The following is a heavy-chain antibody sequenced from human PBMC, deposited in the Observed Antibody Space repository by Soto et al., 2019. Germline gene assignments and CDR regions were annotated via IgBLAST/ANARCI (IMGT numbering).Heavy chain of an antibody. J-gene: IGHJ4*02. D-gene: IGHD2-8*01. CDR3: ARDLDCTNGVCYGGLALDY. CDR2: INPSGGST. V-gene: IGHV1-46*01. Sequence: GASVKVSCKASGYTFTSYYMHWVRQAPGQGLEWMGIINPSGGSTSYAQKFQGRVTMTRDTSTSTVYMELSSLRSEDTAVYYCARDLDCTNGVCYGGLALDYWGQGTLVTVSS. CDR1: GYTFTSYY.